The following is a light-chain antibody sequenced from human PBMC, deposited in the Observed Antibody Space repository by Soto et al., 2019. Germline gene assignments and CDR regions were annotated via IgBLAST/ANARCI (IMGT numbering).Light chain of an antibody. CDR1: QSISSY. Sequence: DIQMTQSPSSLSASVGDRVTITCRASQSISSYLNWYQQKPGKAPKLLIYAASSLQSGVPSRFSGSGSGTDFTLTISSLQPEDFAVYYCQPPNSWVTSGHGTKVDIK. V-gene: IGKV1-39*01. CDR2: AAS. J-gene: IGKJ3*01. CDR3: QPPNSWVT.